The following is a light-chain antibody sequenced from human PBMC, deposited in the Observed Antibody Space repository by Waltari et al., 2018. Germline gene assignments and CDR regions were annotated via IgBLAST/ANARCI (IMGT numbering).Light chain of an antibody. CDR1: QSLGSC. J-gene: IGKJ1*01. CDR2: AAF. V-gene: IGKV1-39*01. Sequence: DIQMTQSPSSLSASVGDRVTISCRASQSLGSCLNWDQQEAGKAPKLLVYAAFSLHSGVPSRFSGGGFGTDFTLTISSLQPEDFASYYCQQSYSTPWTFGQWTKVDIE. CDR3: QQSYSTPWT.